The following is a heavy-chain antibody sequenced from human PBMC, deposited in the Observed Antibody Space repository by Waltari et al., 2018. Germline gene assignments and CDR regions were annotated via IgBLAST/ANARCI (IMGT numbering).Heavy chain of an antibody. J-gene: IGHJ6*03. CDR2: IIPIVGTA. Sequence: QVQLVQSGAEVKKPGSSVKVSCKASGGTFSSYAISWVRQAPGQGLEWMGGIIPIVGTANYAQKFQGRVTITADESTSTAYMELSSLRSEDTAVYYCGSSTVTTIYYYYYMDVWGKGTTVTVSS. CDR1: GGTFSSYA. D-gene: IGHD4-17*01. CDR3: GSSTVTTIYYYYYMDV. V-gene: IGHV1-69*12.